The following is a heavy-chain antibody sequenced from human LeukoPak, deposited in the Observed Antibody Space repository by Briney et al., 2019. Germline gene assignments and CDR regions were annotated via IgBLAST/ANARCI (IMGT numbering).Heavy chain of an antibody. D-gene: IGHD3-10*01. CDR2: ISSSSSYI. CDR1: GFTFSSYS. V-gene: IGHV3-21*01. CDR3: ARFYGSGSYYPTYGMDV. Sequence: PGGSLRLSCAASGFTFSSYSMNWVRQAPGKGLEWVSSISSSSSYIYYADSVKGRFTISRDNAKNSLYLQMNSLRAEDTAVYYCARFYGSGSYYPTYGMDVWGKGTTVTVSS. J-gene: IGHJ6*04.